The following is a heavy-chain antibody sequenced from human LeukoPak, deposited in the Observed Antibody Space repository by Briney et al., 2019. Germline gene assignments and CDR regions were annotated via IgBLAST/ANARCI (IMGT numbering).Heavy chain of an antibody. V-gene: IGHV1-8*01. CDR2: MNPNSGNT. J-gene: IGHJ6*03. CDR3: ARRSGLGIGFGYYYYYMDV. CDR1: GYTFTSYD. D-gene: IGHD3-3*01. Sequence: GASAKVSCKASGYTFTSYDINWVRQATGQGLEWMGWMNPNSGNTGYAQKFQGRVTMTRNTSISTAYMELSSLRSEDTAVYYCARRSGLGIGFGYYYYYMDVWGKGTTVTVSS.